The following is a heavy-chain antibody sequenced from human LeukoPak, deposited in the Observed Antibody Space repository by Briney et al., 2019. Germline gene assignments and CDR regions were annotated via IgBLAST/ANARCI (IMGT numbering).Heavy chain of an antibody. CDR2: ITGSGDGR. CDR1: GFTFNNHA. Sequence: GGSLRLSCAASGFTFNNHAMTWVRQAPGKGLEWVSVITGSGDGRYYADSVKSRFTISRDNSKNTLHLQMNSLRAEDTALYYCAKDILTYYYGSSGYYFDSWGQGTLVTVSS. CDR3: AKDILTYYYGSSGYYFDS. D-gene: IGHD3-9*01. J-gene: IGHJ4*02. V-gene: IGHV3-23*01.